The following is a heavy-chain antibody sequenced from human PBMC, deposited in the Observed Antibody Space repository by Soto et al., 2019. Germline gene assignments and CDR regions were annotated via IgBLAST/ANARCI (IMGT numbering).Heavy chain of an antibody. CDR2: IWYDGSNK. J-gene: IGHJ6*02. CDR1: GFTFSRYG. Sequence: EGSLRLSCAASGFTFSRYGMHWVRQGPGKGLEWVAVIWYDGSNKYYADSVKGRFTISRDNSKNTLHLQMISLRAEDTAVYYCARDDIPGITVSTYGMDVWGQGTTVTVSS. D-gene: IGHD6-19*01. CDR3: ARDDIPGITVSTYGMDV. V-gene: IGHV3-33*01.